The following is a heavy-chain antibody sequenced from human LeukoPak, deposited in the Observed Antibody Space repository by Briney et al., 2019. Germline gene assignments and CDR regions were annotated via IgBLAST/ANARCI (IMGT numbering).Heavy chain of an antibody. V-gene: IGHV4-38-2*02. CDR3: ARGQWLPPGNY. J-gene: IGHJ4*02. CDR1: GYSISSGYY. Sequence: SETLSLTCTVSGYSISSGYYWGWIRKPPGKGLEWIGSIYHSGSTYYNPSLKSRVTISVDTSKNQFSLKLSSVTAADTAVYYCARGQWLPPGNYWGQGTLVTVSS. CDR2: IYHSGST. D-gene: IGHD6-19*01.